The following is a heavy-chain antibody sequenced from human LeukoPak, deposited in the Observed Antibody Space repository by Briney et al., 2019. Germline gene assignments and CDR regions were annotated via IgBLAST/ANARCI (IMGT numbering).Heavy chain of an antibody. CDR3: ARDSVGGTVAGTFD. V-gene: IGHV1-2*02. CDR1: GYTFTGYY. D-gene: IGHD6-19*01. J-gene: IGHJ4*02. Sequence: GASVKVSCKASGYTFTGYYMHWVRQAPGQGLEWMGWINPNSGGTNYAQKFQGRVTMTRDTSISTAYMELSRLRSDDTAVYYCARDSVGGTVAGTFDWGQGTLVTVSS. CDR2: INPNSGGT.